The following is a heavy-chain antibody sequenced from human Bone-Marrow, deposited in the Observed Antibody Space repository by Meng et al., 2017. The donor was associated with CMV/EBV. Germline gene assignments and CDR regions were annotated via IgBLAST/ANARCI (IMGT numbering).Heavy chain of an antibody. D-gene: IGHD2-2*01. J-gene: IGHJ4*02. CDR3: ARDRCSSTSCPHFDY. CDR2: TSIYKGDS. V-gene: IGHV1-2*02. CDR1: GYTFTGYY. Sequence: ASVKVSCKASGYTFTGYYMHWVRQAPGQGLEWMGWTSIYKGDSSLAKKFQGRVTMTRDTSTRTASMELRSLRSDDTAVYYCARDRCSSTSCPHFDYWGQGTLVTVSS.